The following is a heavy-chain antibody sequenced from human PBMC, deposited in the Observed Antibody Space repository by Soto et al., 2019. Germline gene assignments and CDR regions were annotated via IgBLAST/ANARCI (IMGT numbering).Heavy chain of an antibody. CDR2: ISYDGSNK. V-gene: IGHV3-30-3*01. CDR1: GFTFSSYA. CDR3: LSMDV. J-gene: IGHJ6*02. Sequence: QVQLVESGGGVVQPGRSLRLSCAASGFTFSSYAMHWVRQAPGKGLEWVAVISYDGSNKYYADSVKGRFTISRDNSKNTLYPQMNSLRAEDTAVYYCLSMDVWGQGTTVTVSS.